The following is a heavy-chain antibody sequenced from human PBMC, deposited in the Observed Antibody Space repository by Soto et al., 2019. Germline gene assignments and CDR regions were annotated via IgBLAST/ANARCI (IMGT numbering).Heavy chain of an antibody. CDR3: ARDKDWAFDY. CDR2: IFVSSTTI. CDR1: GFTFSSYS. D-gene: IGHD3-9*01. Sequence: EVQLVESGGGLVQPGGSLRLSCVASGFTFSSYSMVWVRQAPGKGLEWIAYIFVSSTTIHYADSVKSRFTVSRDNTQNSLILLMNSLRAEDTAIYCCARDKDWAFDYWGQGTQVIVSS. J-gene: IGHJ4*02. V-gene: IGHV3-48*04.